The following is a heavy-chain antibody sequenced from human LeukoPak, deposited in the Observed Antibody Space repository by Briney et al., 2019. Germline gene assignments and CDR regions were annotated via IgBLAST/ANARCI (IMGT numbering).Heavy chain of an antibody. CDR3: ASGEQPLDTYYNHDYGMDV. J-gene: IGHJ6*02. D-gene: IGHD6-25*01. Sequence: SETLSLTCAVYGGSFSGYYWSWIRQPPGKGLEWIGEFNHSGSTNYNPSLKSRVTISVDTSKNQFSLKLSSVTAADTAVYYCASGEQPLDTYYNHDYGMDVCGQGTTVTVSS. CDR2: FNHSGST. V-gene: IGHV4-34*01. CDR1: GGSFSGYY.